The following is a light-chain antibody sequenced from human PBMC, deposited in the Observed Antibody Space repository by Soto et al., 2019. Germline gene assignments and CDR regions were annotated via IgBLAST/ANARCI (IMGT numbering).Light chain of an antibody. V-gene: IGKV3-15*01. CDR2: GAS. Sequence: EIVLTQSPATLSLSPGERATLSCRASQSVSGNLAWYQQKPGQAPRLLIYGASTRATGIPARFSGSGTGTEFTLTISSLQSEDFAVYYCQYYGSSPFTFGPGTKVDI. CDR3: QYYGSSPFT. J-gene: IGKJ3*01. CDR1: QSVSGN.